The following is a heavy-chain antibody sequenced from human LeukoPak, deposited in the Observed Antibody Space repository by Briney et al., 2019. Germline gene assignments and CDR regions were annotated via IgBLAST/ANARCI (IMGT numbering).Heavy chain of an antibody. V-gene: IGHV3-23*01. CDR3: ATRGDKYYFDY. CDR1: GFTFSSYA. CDR2: ISGSGGST. Sequence: GGSLRLSCAASGFTFSSYAMNWDRQAPGKGLEWVSVISGSGGSTYYADSVKGRFTISRDNSKNTLYLQMNSLRAEDTAVYYCATRGDKYYFDYWGQGTLVTVSS. D-gene: IGHD3-10*01. J-gene: IGHJ4*02.